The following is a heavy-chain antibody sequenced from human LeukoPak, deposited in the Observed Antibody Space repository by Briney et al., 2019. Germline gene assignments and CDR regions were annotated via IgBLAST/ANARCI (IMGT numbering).Heavy chain of an antibody. CDR1: GFTFSSYA. V-gene: IGHV3-23*01. J-gene: IGHJ4*02. CDR2: ISGSGGST. Sequence: GGSLRLSCAASGFTFSSYAMSWVRQAPGKGLEWVSAISGSGGSTYYADSVKGRFTISRDNSKNTLYLQMNSLRAEDTAVYYCAKEQPPPQWELPHFDYWGQGTLVTVSS. D-gene: IGHD1-26*01. CDR3: AKEQPPPQWELPHFDY.